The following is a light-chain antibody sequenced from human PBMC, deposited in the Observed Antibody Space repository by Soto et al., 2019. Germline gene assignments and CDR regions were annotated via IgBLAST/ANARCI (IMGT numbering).Light chain of an antibody. CDR1: QSINNW. CDR2: KAS. Sequence: DIQMTQSPSTLSASVGDRVTITCRASQSINNWLAWYQQKPGKAPNLLIYKASTLESGVTSRFSGSGSGTEFTLTISCRQPDDFATYYCQQYNSYSQFTFGGGTKVEIK. V-gene: IGKV1-5*03. CDR3: QQYNSYSQFT. J-gene: IGKJ4*01.